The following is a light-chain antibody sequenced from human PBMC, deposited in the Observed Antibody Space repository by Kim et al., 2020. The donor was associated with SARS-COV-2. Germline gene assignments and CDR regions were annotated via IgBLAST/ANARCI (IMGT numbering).Light chain of an antibody. J-gene: IGLJ2*01. CDR3: AAWDDSLNGPVV. CDR2: SNT. V-gene: IGLV1-44*01. Sequence: VTLSCSRSRSNVESNTFTLYQQFPETAPKLLIYSNTRRPTGVPDRFSGSKSGTSASLAISGLQSEDEADYYCAAWDDSLNGPVVFGGGTQLTVL. CDR1: RSNVESNT.